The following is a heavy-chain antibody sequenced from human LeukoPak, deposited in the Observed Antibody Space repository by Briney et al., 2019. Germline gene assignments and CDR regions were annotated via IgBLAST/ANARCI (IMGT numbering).Heavy chain of an antibody. J-gene: IGHJ4*02. V-gene: IGHV3-30*18. CDR3: AQVVYYASHGYLDN. D-gene: IGHD3-10*01. Sequence: GGSLRLSCAASGFTFSSYWMNWVRQAPDKGLEWVAVISHDGSSEYYGDPVKGRFIISRDNSENTLYLQMNSLRTEDTAVYYCAQVVYYASHGYLDNWGQGTLVTVSS. CDR1: GFTFSSYW. CDR2: ISHDGSSE.